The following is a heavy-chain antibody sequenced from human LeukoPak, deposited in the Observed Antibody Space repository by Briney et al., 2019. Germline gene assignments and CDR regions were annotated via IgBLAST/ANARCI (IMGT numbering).Heavy chain of an antibody. CDR2: FYSGGST. CDR1: GFTVSDNY. V-gene: IGHV3-66*01. D-gene: IGHD5-18*01. J-gene: IGHJ4*02. Sequence: PGGSLRLSCAASGFTVSDNYMSWVRQAPGKGLEWVSVFYSGGSTRYADSVKGRFTISRDNSKNTLYLQMNSLRTEDTAVYYCARGVTTAMAVDYWGQGTLVTVSS. CDR3: ARGVTTAMAVDY.